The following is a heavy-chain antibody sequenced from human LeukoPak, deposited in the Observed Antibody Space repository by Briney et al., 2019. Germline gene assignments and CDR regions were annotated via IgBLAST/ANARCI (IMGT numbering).Heavy chain of an antibody. CDR2: INPSGGST. D-gene: IGHD3-10*01. Sequence: ASVKVSCKASGYTFTSYYMHWVRQAPGQGLEWMGIINPSGGSTSYAQKFQGRVTMTRDMSTSTVYMELSSLRSEDTAVYYCARCGWFGELFDPRLWGNYYYMDVWGKGTTVTISS. CDR1: GYTFTSYY. J-gene: IGHJ6*03. V-gene: IGHV1-46*01. CDR3: ARCGWFGELFDPRLWGNYYYMDV.